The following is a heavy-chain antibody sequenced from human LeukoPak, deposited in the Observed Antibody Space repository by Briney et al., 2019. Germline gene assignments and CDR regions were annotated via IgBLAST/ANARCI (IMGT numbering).Heavy chain of an antibody. Sequence: PSETLSLTCTVSGGSISSSSYYWGWIRQPPGKGLEWIGSIYYSGSNYYNPSLKSRATISVDTSKNQFSLKLSSVTAADTAVYYCASPTPGYSSSWYYFDYWGQGTLVTVSS. J-gene: IGHJ4*02. CDR2: IYYSGSN. CDR3: ASPTPGYSSSWYYFDY. D-gene: IGHD6-13*01. CDR1: GGSISSSSYY. V-gene: IGHV4-39*01.